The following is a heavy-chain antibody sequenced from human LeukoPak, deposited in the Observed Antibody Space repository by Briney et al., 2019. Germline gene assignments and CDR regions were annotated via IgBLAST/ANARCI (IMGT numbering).Heavy chain of an antibody. Sequence: GGSLRLSCAASGSTFSDYYMSWIRQAPGKGLEWVSYISSSGSTIYYADSVKGRFTISRDNAKNSLYLQMNSLRAEDTAVYYCARCYGDSEYYYYYYGMDVWGQGTTVTVSS. CDR3: ARCYGDSEYYYYYYGMDV. V-gene: IGHV3-11*01. CDR1: GSTFSDYY. CDR2: ISSSGSTI. D-gene: IGHD4-17*01. J-gene: IGHJ6*02.